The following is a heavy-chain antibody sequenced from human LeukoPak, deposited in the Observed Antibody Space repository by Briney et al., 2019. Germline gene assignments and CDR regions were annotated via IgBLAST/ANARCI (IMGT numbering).Heavy chain of an antibody. CDR2: IRYDGSNK. V-gene: IGHV3-30*02. D-gene: IGHD3-3*01. CDR3: AKDPHDFWSGYYPDAFDI. J-gene: IGHJ3*02. CDR1: GFTFSSYG. Sequence: PGGSLRLSCAASGFTFSSYGMHWVRQAPAKGLEWVAFIRYDGSNKYYADSVKGRFTISRDNSKNTLYLQMNSLRAEDTAVYYCAKDPHDFWSGYYPDAFDIWGQGTMVTVSS.